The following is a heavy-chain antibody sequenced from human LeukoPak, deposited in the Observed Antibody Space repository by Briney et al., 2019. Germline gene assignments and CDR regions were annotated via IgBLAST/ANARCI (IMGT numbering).Heavy chain of an antibody. V-gene: IGHV3-21*06. J-gene: IGHJ4*02. CDR2: ISRNSLYM. CDR3: ARDKVGHDFWSGYSDF. Sequence: PGGSLRLSCVASGFTFGSHAMNWVRQAPGKGLEWVSSISRNSLYMYYADSLKGRFPIFRDNAKNSLYLQMDSLRAEDTAVYYCARDKVGHDFWSGYSDFWGQGTLVTVSS. D-gene: IGHD3-3*01. CDR1: GFTFGSHA.